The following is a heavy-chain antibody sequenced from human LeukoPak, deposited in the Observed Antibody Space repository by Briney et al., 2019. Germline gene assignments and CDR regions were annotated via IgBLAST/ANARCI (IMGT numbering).Heavy chain of an antibody. CDR2: INSDGSST. CDR3: ARYDYGSGSYDY. Sequence: GGSLRLSCAAPGFTFSSYWMHWVRQAPGKGLVWVSRINSDGSSTSYADSVKGRFTISRDNAKNTLYLQMNSLRAEDTAVYYCARYDYGSGSYDYWGQGTLVTVSS. D-gene: IGHD3-10*01. J-gene: IGHJ4*02. V-gene: IGHV3-74*01. CDR1: GFTFSSYW.